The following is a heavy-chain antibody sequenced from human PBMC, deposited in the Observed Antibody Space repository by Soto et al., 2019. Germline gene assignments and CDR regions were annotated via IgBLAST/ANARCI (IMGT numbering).Heavy chain of an antibody. J-gene: IGHJ6*02. D-gene: IGHD5-18*01. Sequence: GGSLRLSCAASGYNLSNYGMPWFRQSTGKGLEWVAGIWYDGSNTYYADSVKGRFTISRDNSKNTLYLQMNNLRAEDTAVYYCARNTAPQHDYDYGMGVRGQGNTVTGPS. V-gene: IGHV3-33*01. CDR3: ARNTAPQHDYDYGMGV. CDR2: IWYDGSNT. CDR1: GYNLSNYG.